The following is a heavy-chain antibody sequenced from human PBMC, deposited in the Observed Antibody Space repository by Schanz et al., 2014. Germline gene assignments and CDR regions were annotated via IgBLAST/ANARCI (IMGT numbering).Heavy chain of an antibody. CDR2: ISYDGSKK. Sequence: QVQLVESGGGVVQPGRSLRLSCAASGFMFSSYGMHWVRQAPGKGLEWVGVISYDGSKKSYADSVKGRFTISRDNSKSTLYLQMNSLRAEDTAVYYCARGGPAYYFDDWGQGTLVTVSS. CDR1: GFMFSSYG. V-gene: IGHV3-33*08. J-gene: IGHJ4*02. CDR3: ARGGPAYYFDD.